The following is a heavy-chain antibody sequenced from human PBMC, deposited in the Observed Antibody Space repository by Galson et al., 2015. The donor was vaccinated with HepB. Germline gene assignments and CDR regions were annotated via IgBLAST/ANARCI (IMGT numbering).Heavy chain of an antibody. V-gene: IGHV4-4*07. Sequence: WIRQPAGKGLEWIGRINTSGSTNYNLSLKSRVTMSVDMSKNQFSLKLSSVTAADTAVYYCARDESKYYYYIDVWGKGTTVTV. D-gene: IGHD4-11*01. J-gene: IGHJ6*03. CDR3: ARDESKYYYYIDV. CDR2: INTSGST.